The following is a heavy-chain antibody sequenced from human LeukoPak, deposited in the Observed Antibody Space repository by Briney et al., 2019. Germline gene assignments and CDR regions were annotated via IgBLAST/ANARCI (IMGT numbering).Heavy chain of an antibody. D-gene: IGHD1/OR15-1a*01. CDR1: GGSFSGYY. CDR2: INHSGST. Sequence: PSETLSLTCAVYGGSFSGYYWSWIRQPPGKGLEWIGEINHSGSTNYNPSLKSRVTISVDTSKNQFSLKLSSVTAADTAVYYCARHRAHWDTYYFDYWGQGTLVTVSS. J-gene: IGHJ4*02. V-gene: IGHV4-34*01. CDR3: ARHRAHWDTYYFDY.